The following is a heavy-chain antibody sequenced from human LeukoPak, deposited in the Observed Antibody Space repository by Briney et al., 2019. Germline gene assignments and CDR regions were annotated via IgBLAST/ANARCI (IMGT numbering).Heavy chain of an antibody. J-gene: IGHJ3*02. V-gene: IGHV4-38-2*02. CDR2: IYYSGST. CDR1: GYSISGGYY. CDR3: ARDRGFVVVVAAATRAFDI. Sequence: SETLSLTCTVSGYSISGGYYWGWIRQPPGKGLEWIGSIYYSGSTYYNPSLKSRVTISVDTSKNQFFLKLSSVTAADTAVYYCARDRGFVVVVAAATRAFDIWGQGTMVTVSS. D-gene: IGHD2-15*01.